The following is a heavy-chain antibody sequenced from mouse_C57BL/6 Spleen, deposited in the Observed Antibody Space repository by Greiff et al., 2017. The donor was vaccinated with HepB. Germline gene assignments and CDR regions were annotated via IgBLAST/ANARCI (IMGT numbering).Heavy chain of an antibody. D-gene: IGHD2-3*01. CDR1: GFTFSDYG. J-gene: IGHJ2*01. V-gene: IGHV5-17*01. Sequence: EVKLQESGGGLVKPGGSLKLSCAASGFTFSDYGMHWVRQAPEKGLEWVAYISSGSSTIYYADTVKGRFTISRDNAKNTLFLQMTSLRSEDTAMYYCAGGYLLDYWGQGTTLTVSS. CDR3: AGGYLLDY. CDR2: ISSGSSTI.